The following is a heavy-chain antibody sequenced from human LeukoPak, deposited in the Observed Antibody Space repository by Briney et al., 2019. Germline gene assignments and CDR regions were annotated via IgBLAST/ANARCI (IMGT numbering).Heavy chain of an antibody. V-gene: IGHV3-7*01. J-gene: IGHJ4*02. Sequence: PGGTLTLSCAASGFSFSSYGMSWVRQAPGKGREWVASIREEGTEKNYVDSVKGRFTISRDNAKNSLFLQMSNLRDDDTAIYYCARHVGISFWGQGTLVTVSS. CDR3: ARHVGISF. CDR1: GFSFSSYG. D-gene: IGHD7-27*01. CDR2: IREEGTEK.